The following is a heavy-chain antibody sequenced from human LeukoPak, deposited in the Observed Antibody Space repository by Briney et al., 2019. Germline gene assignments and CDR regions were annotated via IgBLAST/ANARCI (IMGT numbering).Heavy chain of an antibody. D-gene: IGHD3-22*01. V-gene: IGHV3-23*01. CDR3: SKFGSSGYFFDY. Sequence: SGGSLRLSCAASGFTFSSYAMSWVRQAPGKGLEWVSAISGSGGSTYYADSVKGRFTISRDNSENTLYLQMNSLRAEDTAVYYCSKFGSSGYFFDYWGQGTLVTVSS. CDR1: GFTFSSYA. CDR2: ISGSGGST. J-gene: IGHJ4*02.